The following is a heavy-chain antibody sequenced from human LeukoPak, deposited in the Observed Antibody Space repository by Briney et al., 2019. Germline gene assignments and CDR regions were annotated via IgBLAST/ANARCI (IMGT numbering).Heavy chain of an antibody. V-gene: IGHV4-30-4*08. J-gene: IGHJ6*03. Sequence: SETLSLTCTVSGGSISSGDYYWSWIRQPPGKGLEWIGYIYYSGSTYYNPSLKSRVTISVDTSKNQFSLKLSSVTAADTAVYYCARARGNYYYYMDVWGKGTTVTVSS. CDR3: ARARGNYYYYMDV. CDR2: IYYSGST. CDR1: GGSISSGDYY.